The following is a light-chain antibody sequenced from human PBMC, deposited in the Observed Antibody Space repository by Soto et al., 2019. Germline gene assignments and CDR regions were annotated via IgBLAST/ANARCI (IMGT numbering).Light chain of an antibody. Sequence: DIQLTQSPSFLSASVGDRVTITCRASQGISSYLAWYQQKPGKAPKLLIYAASTLQSGVPSRFSGSGSGTEFTLTISSLQPEDFATCCCQQLNSYPRTFGQGTKVEIK. V-gene: IGKV1-9*01. CDR3: QQLNSYPRT. J-gene: IGKJ1*01. CDR1: QGISSY. CDR2: AAS.